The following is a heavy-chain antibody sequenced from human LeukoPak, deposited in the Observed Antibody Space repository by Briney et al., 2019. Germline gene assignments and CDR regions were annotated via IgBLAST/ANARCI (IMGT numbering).Heavy chain of an antibody. CDR3: ARSRGNYGSGTLRNYFDY. D-gene: IGHD3-10*01. Sequence: SETLSLTCAVYGGSFSGYYWSWIRQPPGKGLEWIGEINHSGSTNYNPSLKSRVTISVDTSKNQFSLKLSSVTAADTAVYYCARSRGNYGSGTLRNYFDYWGQGTLVTVPS. J-gene: IGHJ4*02. V-gene: IGHV4-34*01. CDR1: GGSFSGYY. CDR2: INHSGST.